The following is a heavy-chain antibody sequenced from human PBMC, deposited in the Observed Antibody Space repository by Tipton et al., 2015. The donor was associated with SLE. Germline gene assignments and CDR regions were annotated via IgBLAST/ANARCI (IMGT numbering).Heavy chain of an antibody. CDR1: GGSISSYY. J-gene: IGHJ4*02. V-gene: IGHV4-59*07. CDR2: FFHSGIT. Sequence: TLSLTCTFSGGSISSYYWTGIRQPPGKGLEWIGYFFHSGITNYNPALKSRVTISMDTSKNQFSLRLSSVTTADTAVYYCAAATGNFDSWGQGTLVTVSS. D-gene: IGHD6-13*01. CDR3: AAATGNFDS.